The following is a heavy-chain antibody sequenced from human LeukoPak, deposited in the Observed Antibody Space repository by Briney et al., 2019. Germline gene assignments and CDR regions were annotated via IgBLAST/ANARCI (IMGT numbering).Heavy chain of an antibody. J-gene: IGHJ5*02. D-gene: IGHD5-18*01. Sequence: SETLSLTCAVYGGYFSDYYWSWIRQPPGKGLEWIGEIHHSGRTNYNASLKSRVTISVDTSKNQFSLRLSSVTAADTAVYYCAPRGDIEHSYGYGKWFDPWGQGTRVTVSS. CDR1: GGYFSDYY. CDR2: IHHSGRT. V-gene: IGHV4-34*01. CDR3: APRGDIEHSYGYGKWFDP.